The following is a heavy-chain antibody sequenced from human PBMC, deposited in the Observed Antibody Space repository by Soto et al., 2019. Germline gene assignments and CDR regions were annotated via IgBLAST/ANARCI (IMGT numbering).Heavy chain of an antibody. J-gene: IGHJ6*02. CDR1: GYSFTSYW. D-gene: IGHD1-26*01. Sequence: GESLKISCKGSGYSFTSYWIGWVRQMPGKGLEWMGIIYPGDSDTRYIPSFQGQVTISADKSISTAYLQWSSLKASDTAMYYCARHPRAKENYYYYGMDVWGQGTTVTVSS. V-gene: IGHV5-51*01. CDR3: ARHPRAKENYYYYGMDV. CDR2: IYPGDSDT.